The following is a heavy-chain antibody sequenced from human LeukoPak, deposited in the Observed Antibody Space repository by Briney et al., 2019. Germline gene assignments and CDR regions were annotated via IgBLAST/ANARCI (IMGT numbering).Heavy chain of an antibody. J-gene: IGHJ6*03. CDR1: GYTFTGYY. Sequence: GASVKVSCKASGYTFTGYYMHWVRQAPGQGLEWMGWINPNSGGTNYAQKFQGRVTMTRDTSISTAYMERSRLRSDDTAVYYCARELRYFDWLSSGARVRYMDVWGKGTTVTVSS. CDR3: ARELRYFDWLSSGARVRYMDV. V-gene: IGHV1-2*02. CDR2: INPNSGGT. D-gene: IGHD3-9*01.